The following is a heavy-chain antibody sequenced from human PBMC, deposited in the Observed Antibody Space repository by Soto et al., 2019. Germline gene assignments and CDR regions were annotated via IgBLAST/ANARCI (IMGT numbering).Heavy chain of an antibody. Sequence: GGSLRLSCAASGFTFNNYAMNWVRQAPGKGLEWVSAISGSGGSTYYADSVKGRFTISRDNSKNTLYLQMNSLRAEDTAVYYCARDRFVNYYAGNSNAFDIWGQGTMVTVSS. CDR1: GFTFNNYA. CDR3: ARDRFVNYYAGNSNAFDI. V-gene: IGHV3-23*01. J-gene: IGHJ3*02. CDR2: ISGSGGST. D-gene: IGHD3-22*01.